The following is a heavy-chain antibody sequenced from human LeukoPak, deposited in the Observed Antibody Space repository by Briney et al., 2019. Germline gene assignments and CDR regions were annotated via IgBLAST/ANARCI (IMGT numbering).Heavy chain of an antibody. Sequence: ASVKVSCKASGYTFTSYYMHWVRQAPGQGLEWMGIINPSGGSTSYTQKFQGRVTMTRDTSASTVYMELSSLRSEDTAIYYCARIRDGYNDAYDIWGQGTVVTVPS. V-gene: IGHV1-46*01. D-gene: IGHD5-24*01. CDR3: ARIRDGYNDAYDI. CDR1: GYTFTSYY. CDR2: INPSGGST. J-gene: IGHJ3*02.